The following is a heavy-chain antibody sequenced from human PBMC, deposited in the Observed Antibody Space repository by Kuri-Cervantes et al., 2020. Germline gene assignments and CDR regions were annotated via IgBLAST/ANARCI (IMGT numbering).Heavy chain of an antibody. Sequence: SETLSLTCAVYGGSFSGYYWNWIRQPPGKGLEWIGEINHSGSTNYNPSLKSRVTISVDTSKNQFSLKLSSVTAADTAVYYCARGVTRVQLLHPFDPWGQGTLVTVSS. CDR3: ARGVTRVQLLHPFDP. V-gene: IGHV4-34*01. J-gene: IGHJ5*02. CDR2: INHSGST. D-gene: IGHD2-2*01. CDR1: GGSFSGYY.